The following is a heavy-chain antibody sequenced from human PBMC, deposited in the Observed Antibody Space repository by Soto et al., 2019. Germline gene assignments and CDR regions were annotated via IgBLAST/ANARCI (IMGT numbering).Heavy chain of an antibody. CDR3: ARAPGGVKTYYYDSSGYYACDY. Sequence: ASVKVSGKASGYTFTNCGMSWVRQAPGQGLEWMGWISAYNGNTNYAQKLQGRVTMTTDTSTSTAYMELRSLRSDDTAVYYCARAPGGVKTYYYDSSGYYACDYWGQGTLVTVSS. V-gene: IGHV1-18*01. J-gene: IGHJ4*02. D-gene: IGHD3-22*01. CDR2: ISAYNGNT. CDR1: GYTFTNCG.